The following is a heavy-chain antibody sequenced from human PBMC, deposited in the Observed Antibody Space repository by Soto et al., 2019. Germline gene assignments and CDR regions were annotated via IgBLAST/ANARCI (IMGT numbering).Heavy chain of an antibody. D-gene: IGHD3-10*01. CDR2: ISKDGNSK. Sequence: GGSLRLSCAASGFTFSSYAIHWVRQTPGKGLEWVTIISKDGNSKHYADSVKGRFTISRDNSKNTLFLQMNSLRAEDTAVYYCARDPQGSYCYIDYWGQGTPVTVSS. J-gene: IGHJ4*02. CDR3: ARDPQGSYCYIDY. V-gene: IGHV3-30-3*01. CDR1: GFTFSSYA.